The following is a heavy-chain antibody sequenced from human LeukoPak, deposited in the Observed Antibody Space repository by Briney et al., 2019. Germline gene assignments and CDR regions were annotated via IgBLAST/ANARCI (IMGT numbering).Heavy chain of an antibody. CDR3: AKDSMIVVVTLGY. V-gene: IGHV3-23*01. CDR2: ISGSGGST. D-gene: IGHD3-22*01. Sequence: PGGSLRLSCAASGFTFSSYAMSWVRQAPGKGLEWVSAISGSGGSTYYADSVRGRFTISRDNSKNTLYLQMNSLRAEDTAVYYCAKDSMIVVVTLGYWGQGTLVTVSS. J-gene: IGHJ4*02. CDR1: GFTFSSYA.